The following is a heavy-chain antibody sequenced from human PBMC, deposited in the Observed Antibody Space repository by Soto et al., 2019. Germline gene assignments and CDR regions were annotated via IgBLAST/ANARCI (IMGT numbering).Heavy chain of an antibody. V-gene: IGHV3-30*18. J-gene: IGHJ4*02. CDR3: AKDREFSIDY. CDR1: GFTFSSYG. CDR2: ISYDGSNK. Sequence: GGSLRLSCAASGFTFSSYGMHWVRQAPGKGLEWVAVISYDGSNKYYVDSVKGRFTISRDNSKNTLYLQMNSLRAEDTAVYYCAKDREFSIDYWGQGTLVTVSS.